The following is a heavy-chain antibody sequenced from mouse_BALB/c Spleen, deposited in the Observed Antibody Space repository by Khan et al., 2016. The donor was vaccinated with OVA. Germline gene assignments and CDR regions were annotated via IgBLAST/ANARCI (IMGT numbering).Heavy chain of an antibody. Sequence: EVELVESGGDLVKPGGSLKLSCAASGFTFSSYSMSWVRQTPDKRLEWVTTISSVGDYTYYPDSVKGRFTISRDNAKNTLYLQMSSLKSEDTAMYYCASHSTGSFVYWGQGTLVTVSA. CDR1: GFTFSSYS. CDR2: ISSVGDYT. D-gene: IGHD4-1*02. J-gene: IGHJ3*01. CDR3: ASHSTGSFVY. V-gene: IGHV5-6*01.